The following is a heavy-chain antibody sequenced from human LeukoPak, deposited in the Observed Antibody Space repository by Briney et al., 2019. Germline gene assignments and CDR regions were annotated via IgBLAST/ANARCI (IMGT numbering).Heavy chain of an antibody. D-gene: IGHD6-19*01. J-gene: IGHJ4*02. Sequence: PGGSLRLSCAASGFTFSSCAMHWVRQAPGKGLEWVALIQYDGNDKNYADSVKGRFTISRDNSKNTLYLQMNSLRAEDTAVYYCAKDLTGGCSLDYWGQGTLVTVSS. CDR1: GFTFSSCA. CDR2: IQYDGNDK. CDR3: AKDLTGGCSLDY. V-gene: IGHV3-30*02.